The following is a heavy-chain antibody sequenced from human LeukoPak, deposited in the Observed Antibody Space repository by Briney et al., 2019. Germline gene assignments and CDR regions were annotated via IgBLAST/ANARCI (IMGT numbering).Heavy chain of an antibody. V-gene: IGHV1-69*04. CDR1: GGTFSSYA. D-gene: IGHD2-21*02. Sequence: SVKVSCKASGGTFSSYAISWVRQAPGQGLEWMGRIIPIFGIANYAQKSQGRVTITADKSTSTAYMELSSLRSEDTAVYYCARVGGQAYCGGDCYYNWLDPWGQGTLVTVSS. CDR3: ARVGGQAYCGGDCYYNWLDP. CDR2: IIPIFGIA. J-gene: IGHJ5*02.